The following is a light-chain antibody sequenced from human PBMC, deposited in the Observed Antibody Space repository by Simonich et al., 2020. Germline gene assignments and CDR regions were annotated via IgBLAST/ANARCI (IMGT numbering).Light chain of an antibody. CDR2: LGS. CDR3: QQYNNWSWT. J-gene: IGKJ1*01. V-gene: IGKV2-28*01. CDR1: QSLLHSNGYNY. Sequence: DIVMTQSPLSLPVTPGEPASISCSSSQSLLHSNGYNYLDWYLQKPGQSPQLLIYLGSNRASGVPDRFSGSGSGTEFTLTISSMQSEDFAVYYCQQYNNWSWTFGQGTKVEIK.